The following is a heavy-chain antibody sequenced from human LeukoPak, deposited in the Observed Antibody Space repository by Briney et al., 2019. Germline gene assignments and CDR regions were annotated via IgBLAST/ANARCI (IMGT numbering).Heavy chain of an antibody. D-gene: IGHD3-22*01. CDR1: GYTFSNCG. CDR2: ISAFNGNT. V-gene: IGHV1-18*01. Sequence: ASVKVSCKASGYTFSNCGISWVRQAPGQGLEWMGWISAFNGNTNYAQKLQGRVTMTTDTSTSTAYMELRSLRSDDTAVYYCVRHYDSRGYYNWFDPWGQGTLVTVSS. CDR3: VRHYDSRGYYNWFDP. J-gene: IGHJ5*02.